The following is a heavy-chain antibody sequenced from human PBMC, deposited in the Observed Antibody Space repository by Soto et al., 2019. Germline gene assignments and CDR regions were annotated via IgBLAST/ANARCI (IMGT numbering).Heavy chain of an antibody. Sequence: SETLSLTCTVSGGSISSGGYYWSWIRQHPGKGLEWIGYIYYSGNTNYNPSLKSRVTISVDTSKNQFSLKLNSVTAADTAVYYCAGPYRVTYEYWGHGTLVTVSS. V-gene: IGHV4-31*03. CDR1: GGSISSGGYY. CDR2: IYYSGNT. CDR3: AGPYRVTYEY. J-gene: IGHJ4*01. D-gene: IGHD4-4*01.